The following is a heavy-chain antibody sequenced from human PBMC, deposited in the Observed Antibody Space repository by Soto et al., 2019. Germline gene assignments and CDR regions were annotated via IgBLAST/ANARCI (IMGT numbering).Heavy chain of an antibody. CDR2: INPNSGGT. D-gene: IGHD3-22*01. V-gene: IGHV1-2*02. Sequence: WASVKVSCKASGYTFTGYYMHWVRKAPGQGLEWMGWINPNSGGTNYAQKFQGRVTMTRDTSISTAYMGLSRLRSDDPAVYYCARVRETYYYDSSGESYFDYWGQGTLVTVSS. CDR1: GYTFTGYY. CDR3: ARVRETYYYDSSGESYFDY. J-gene: IGHJ4*02.